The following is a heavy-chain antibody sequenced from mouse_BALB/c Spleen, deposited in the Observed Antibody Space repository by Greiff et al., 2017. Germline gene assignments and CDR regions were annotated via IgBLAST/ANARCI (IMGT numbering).Heavy chain of an antibody. D-gene: IGHD2-1*01. CDR2: ISSGSSTI. CDR1: GFTFSSFG. J-gene: IGHJ3*01. Sequence: EVQLVESGGGLVQPGGSRKLSCAASGFTFSSFGMHWVRQAPEKGLEWVAYISSGSSTIYYADTVKGRFTISRDNPKNTLFLQMTSLRSEDTAMYYCARGGNHGAWFAYWGQGTLVTVSA. CDR3: ARGGNHGAWFAY. V-gene: IGHV5-17*02.